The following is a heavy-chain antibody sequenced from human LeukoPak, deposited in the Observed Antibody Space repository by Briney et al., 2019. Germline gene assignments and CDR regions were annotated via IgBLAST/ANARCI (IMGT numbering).Heavy chain of an antibody. Sequence: VASVKVSCKASGGTFSSYAISWVRQAPGQGLEWMGGIIPIFGTANYAQKFQGRVTITADESTSTAYMELSSLRSEDTAVYYCARGSSSWKRPEYYFDYWGQGTLVTVSS. J-gene: IGHJ4*02. CDR1: GGTFSSYA. D-gene: IGHD6-13*01. V-gene: IGHV1-69*01. CDR3: ARGSSSWKRPEYYFDY. CDR2: IIPIFGTA.